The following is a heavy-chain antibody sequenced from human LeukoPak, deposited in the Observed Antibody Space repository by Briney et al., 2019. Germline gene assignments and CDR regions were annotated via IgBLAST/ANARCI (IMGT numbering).Heavy chain of an antibody. V-gene: IGHV1-18*01. CDR3: ARDRYGSGTRSWFDP. Sequence: ASVKVSCKASGYTFTSYGISWVRQAPGQGLERMGWISAYNGNTNYAHKLQGRVTMTTDTSTSTDYMELGSLRSDDTAVYYCARDRYGSGTRSWFDPWGQGTLVTVSS. D-gene: IGHD3-10*01. CDR1: GYTFTSYG. CDR2: ISAYNGNT. J-gene: IGHJ5*02.